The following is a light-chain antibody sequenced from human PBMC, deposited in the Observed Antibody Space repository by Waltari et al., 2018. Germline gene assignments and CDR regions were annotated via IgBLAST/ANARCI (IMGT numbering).Light chain of an antibody. J-gene: IGKJ4*01. CDR2: GES. Sequence: EIVLTQSPGTLSLSPGERATLSCRASQSVRSGFLAWFQQKPCQSPRLLISGESSRATGIPDRFSGSGSGTDFTLSISRLEPEDFAVYYCHQYHTSPFTFGGGTKVEIK. CDR3: HQYHTSPFT. V-gene: IGKV3-20*01. CDR1: QSVRSGF.